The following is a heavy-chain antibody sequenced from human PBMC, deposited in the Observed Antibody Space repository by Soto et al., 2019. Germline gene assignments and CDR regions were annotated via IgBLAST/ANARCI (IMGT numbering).Heavy chain of an antibody. CDR2: ISSSSSYI. D-gene: IGHD3-10*01. CDR3: ARGITMVRGVMGSNDY. Sequence: VQLVESGGGLVKPGGSLRLSCAASGFTFSSYSMNWVRQAPGKGLEWVSSISSSSSYIYYADSVKGRFTISRDNAKNSLYLQMNSLRAEDTAVYYCARGITMVRGVMGSNDYWGQGTLVTVSS. CDR1: GFTFSSYS. V-gene: IGHV3-21*01. J-gene: IGHJ4*02.